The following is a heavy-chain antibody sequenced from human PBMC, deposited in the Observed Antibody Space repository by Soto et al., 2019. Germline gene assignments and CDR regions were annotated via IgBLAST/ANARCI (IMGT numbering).Heavy chain of an antibody. V-gene: IGHV4-59*01. J-gene: IGHJ5*02. D-gene: IGHD3-9*01. Sequence: SETLSLTCTVSGGXTRNYFWSWIRQPPGKGLEWIGCIYYSGTTNYNSSLKSRVTISLDTSKNQFSLRLRSVTAADTAVYYCARYVNPYDTAVWFDPWGQGTLVTVSS. CDR1: GGXTRNYF. CDR3: ARYVNPYDTAVWFDP. CDR2: IYYSGTT.